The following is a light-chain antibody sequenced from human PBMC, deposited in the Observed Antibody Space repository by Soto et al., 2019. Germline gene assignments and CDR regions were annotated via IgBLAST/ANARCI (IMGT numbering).Light chain of an antibody. V-gene: IGKV1-5*03. CDR3: QQYTFYPLT. CDR2: TAS. CDR1: QTINSY. J-gene: IGKJ4*01. Sequence: DIQMTQSPSTLSASVGDRVTITCRASQTINSYLAWYQQKPGKAPNLLIYTASTLQSGVPSRFRGSGSGTEFTLTISSLQPDDFATYYCQQYTFYPLTFGGGTKVEIK.